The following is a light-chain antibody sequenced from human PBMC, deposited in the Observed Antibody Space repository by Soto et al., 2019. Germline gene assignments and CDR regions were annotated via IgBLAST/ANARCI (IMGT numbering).Light chain of an antibody. V-gene: IGKV1-5*01. Sequence: DIQMTQSPSTLSASVGDGVTITCRASQNISVWLAWYQQRPGKSPKVLSYDASSLETGVPSRFSGRGSGTEFTLTIRSLQPDDFATYYCQQYDSSSPTFGQGTKLEIK. CDR3: QQYDSSSPT. CDR1: QNISVW. J-gene: IGKJ2*01. CDR2: DAS.